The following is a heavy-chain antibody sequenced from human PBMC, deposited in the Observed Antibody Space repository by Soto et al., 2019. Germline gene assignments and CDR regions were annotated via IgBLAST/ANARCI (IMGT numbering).Heavy chain of an antibody. V-gene: IGHV4-30-4*01. CDR3: ARDGPHCYGMDV. CDR2: IDYSGST. CDR1: GGSITNTDYY. J-gene: IGHJ6*02. Sequence: SETLSLTCSVSGGSITNTDYYRNWIRQSPGKGLEWIGSIDYSGSTYYNPSLKSRVIISADTSKNLFSLKLRSVTAADTALYFCARDGPHCYGMDVWGQGTTVTVSS.